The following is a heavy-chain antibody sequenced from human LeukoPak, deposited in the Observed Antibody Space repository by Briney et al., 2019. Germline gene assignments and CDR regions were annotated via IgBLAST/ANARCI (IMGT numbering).Heavy chain of an antibody. Sequence: GESLKISCKASGYSFSSQYIAWVRQMPGKGLEWMAFLYPGDSSPRYSPSFQGQVTISADKSISTAYLQWSSLKASDTAMYYCARHSDCSDGTCYDSDAFDLWGQGTMVTVSS. D-gene: IGHD2-15*01. CDR1: GYSFSSQY. V-gene: IGHV5-51*01. CDR2: LYPGDSSP. CDR3: ARHSDCSDGTCYDSDAFDL. J-gene: IGHJ3*01.